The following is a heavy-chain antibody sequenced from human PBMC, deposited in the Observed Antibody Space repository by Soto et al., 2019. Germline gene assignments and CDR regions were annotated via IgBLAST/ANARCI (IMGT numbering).Heavy chain of an antibody. CDR3: ARDGGYCISTSCYEEGYFDL. J-gene: IGHJ2*01. CDR1: VGTFSSYA. D-gene: IGHD2-2*01. V-gene: IGHV1-69*12. Sequence: QVQLVQSGAEVKKPGSSVKVSCKASVGTFSSYAISWVRQAPGQGLEWMGGIIPIFGTANYAQKFQCRVTINADESTSTAYMELSSLRSEDTAVYYCARDGGYCISTSCYEEGYFDLWGRGTLVTVSS. CDR2: IIPIFGTA.